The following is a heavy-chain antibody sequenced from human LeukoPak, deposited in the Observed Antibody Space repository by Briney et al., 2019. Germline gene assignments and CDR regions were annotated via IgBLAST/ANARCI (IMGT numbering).Heavy chain of an antibody. V-gene: IGHV4-59*01. J-gene: IGHJ3*02. Sequence: SETLSLTCTVSGGSISSYYCGWIRQPPGKGLEWIGYIYYSGSTNYNPSLKSRVTISVDTSKNQSSLKLSSVTAADTAVYYCARGAAFDIWGQGTIVTVSS. CDR2: IYYSGST. CDR3: ARGAAFDI. CDR1: GGSISSYY.